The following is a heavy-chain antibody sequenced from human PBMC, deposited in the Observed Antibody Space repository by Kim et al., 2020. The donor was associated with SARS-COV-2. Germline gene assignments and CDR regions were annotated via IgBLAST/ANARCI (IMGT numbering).Heavy chain of an antibody. J-gene: IGHJ2*01. CDR3: AKRGITMVRALFDL. V-gene: IGHV3-23*01. D-gene: IGHD3-10*01. Sequence: ADSVKGRFTISRDNSKNTLYLQMNSLRAEDTAVYYCAKRGITMVRALFDLWGRGTLVTVSS.